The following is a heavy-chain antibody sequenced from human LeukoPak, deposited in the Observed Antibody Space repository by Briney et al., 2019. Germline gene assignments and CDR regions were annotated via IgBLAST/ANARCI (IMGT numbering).Heavy chain of an antibody. V-gene: IGHV3-23*01. CDR2: IVGSGATT. D-gene: IGHD6-13*01. Sequence: PGGSLRLSCAASGFIFRNAWMSWVRQAPGKGLEWVSAIVGSGATTYYADSVKGRFTISRDNSKNTVYLQMINLRAEDTALYYCAKPLTAATGTDFDSWGQGTLVTVSS. CDR1: GFIFRNAW. J-gene: IGHJ4*02. CDR3: AKPLTAATGTDFDS.